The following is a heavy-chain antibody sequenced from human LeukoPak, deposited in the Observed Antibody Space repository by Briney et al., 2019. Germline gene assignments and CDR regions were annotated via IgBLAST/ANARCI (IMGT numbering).Heavy chain of an antibody. CDR2: IIPIFGTA. CDR3: AREGPADTTMIEVVSLGDAFDI. Sequence: SVKVSCKASAGTFSSYAISWVRQAPGQGLEWMGGIIPIFGTANYAQKFQGRVTITADESTSTAYMELSSLRSEDTAVYYCAREGPADTTMIEVVSLGDAFDIWGQGTMVTVSS. J-gene: IGHJ3*02. CDR1: AGTFSSYA. D-gene: IGHD3-22*01. V-gene: IGHV1-69*13.